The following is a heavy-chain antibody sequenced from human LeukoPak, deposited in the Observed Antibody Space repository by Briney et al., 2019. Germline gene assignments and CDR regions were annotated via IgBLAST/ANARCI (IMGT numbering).Heavy chain of an antibody. D-gene: IGHD4-11*01. CDR1: GGTFSSYA. J-gene: IGHJ6*03. CDR2: IIPIFGTA. CDR3: ARDDYSNYGAVYYYYMDV. V-gene: IGHV1-69*01. Sequence: GSSVKVSCKASGGTFSSYAISWARQAPGQGLEWMGGIIPIFGTANYAQKFQGRVTITADESTSTAYMELSSLRSEDTAVYYCARDDYSNYGAVYYYYMDVWGKGTTVTVSS.